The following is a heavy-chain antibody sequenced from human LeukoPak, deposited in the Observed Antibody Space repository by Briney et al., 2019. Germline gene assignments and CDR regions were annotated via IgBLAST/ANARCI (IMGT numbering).Heavy chain of an antibody. CDR2: IYYSGST. CDR3: ARDPRGGTSRDNWFDP. D-gene: IGHD1-1*01. J-gene: IGHJ5*02. CDR1: GGSISSYY. V-gene: IGHV4-59*01. Sequence: SETLSLTCTVSGGSISSYYWSWIRQPPGKGLEWIGYIYYSGSTNYNPSLKSRVTISVDTSKNQFSLKLNSVTAADTAVYCCARDPRGGTSRDNWFDPWGQGTLVTVSS.